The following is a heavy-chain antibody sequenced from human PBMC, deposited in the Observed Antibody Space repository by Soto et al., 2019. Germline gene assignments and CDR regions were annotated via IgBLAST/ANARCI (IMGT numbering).Heavy chain of an antibody. J-gene: IGHJ4*02. V-gene: IGHV3-13*04. CDR1: GFTFSSYD. D-gene: IGHD6-19*01. CDR2: IGIAGDT. CDR3: ARTVAGTDFDF. Sequence: EVQLVESGGGLVQPGGSLRLSCAASGFTFSSYDMHWVRQATGKGLEWVSVIGIAGDTYYPDSVKGRFTISRENAKNSLYLQMNSLRAGDTAVYYCARTVAGTDFDFWGQGTLVTVSS.